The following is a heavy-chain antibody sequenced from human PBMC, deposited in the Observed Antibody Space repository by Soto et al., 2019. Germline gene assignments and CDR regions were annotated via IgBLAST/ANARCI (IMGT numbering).Heavy chain of an antibody. V-gene: IGHV3-23*01. CDR3: AEHTTLYLDRTGPGDHFES. D-gene: IGHD1-1*01. CDR1: GFTFSSNA. Sequence: GWSLRLSSAASGFTFSSNAMSWVCRAPGKGQEGVAGITGSGGITEYADPVQGQFTISRDNSRNPLHLQMNYPRVEDTAVYFCAEHTTLYLDRTGPGDHFESCSQGTLVTVSS. CDR2: ITGSGGIT. J-gene: IGHJ4*02.